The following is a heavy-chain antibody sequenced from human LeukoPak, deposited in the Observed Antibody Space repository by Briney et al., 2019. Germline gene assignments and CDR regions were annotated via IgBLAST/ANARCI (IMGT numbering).Heavy chain of an antibody. V-gene: IGHV1-18*01. D-gene: IGHD3-22*01. Sequence: ASVKVSCKASGYTFTSYGISWVRQAPGQGLEWMGWISAYNGNTNYAQKLQGRVTMTTDTSTSTAYMELRSLRSDDTAVYYCARDRGYYYDSSPHAFDIWGQGTMVTVSS. CDR3: ARDRGYYYDSSPHAFDI. CDR1: GYTFTSYG. CDR2: ISAYNGNT. J-gene: IGHJ3*02.